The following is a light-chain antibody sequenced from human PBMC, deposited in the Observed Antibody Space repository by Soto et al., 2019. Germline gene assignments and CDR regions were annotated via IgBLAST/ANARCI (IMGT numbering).Light chain of an antibody. Sequence: QSALTQSASVSGSPGQSITISCTGTSSDVGGYNYVSWYQHRPGKAPKLMISEVNNRASGVSNRFSGSKSGNTASLTISGLQAEDEADYYCSSYTGSATLVFGGGTKLTVL. J-gene: IGLJ3*02. V-gene: IGLV2-14*01. CDR1: SSDVGGYNY. CDR2: EVN. CDR3: SSYTGSATLV.